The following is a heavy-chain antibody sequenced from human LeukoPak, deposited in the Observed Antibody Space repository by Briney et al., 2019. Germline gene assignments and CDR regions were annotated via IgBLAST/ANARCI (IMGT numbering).Heavy chain of an antibody. V-gene: IGHV3-48*01. D-gene: IGHD6-13*01. CDR3: ARDNREQQLVPPTFDY. J-gene: IGHJ4*02. Sequence: PGGSLRLSCAASGFTFSDYSMNWVRQAPGKGLEWVSYISRSSSTIYYADSVKGRFTISRDNAKNSLYLQMNSLRAEDTAVYYCARDNREQQLVPPTFDYWGQGTLVTVSS. CDR1: GFTFSDYS. CDR2: ISRSSSTI.